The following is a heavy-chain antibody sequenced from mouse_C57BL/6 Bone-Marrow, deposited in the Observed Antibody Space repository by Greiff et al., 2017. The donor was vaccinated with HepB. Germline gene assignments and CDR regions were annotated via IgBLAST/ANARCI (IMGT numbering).Heavy chain of an antibody. CDR1: GYTFTSYW. Sequence: QVQLQQPGAELVKPGASVKLSCKASGYTFTSYWMHWVKQRPGQGLEWIGMIHTNSGSTNYNEKFKSKATLTVDKYSSTAYMQLSSLTSEDSAVYYCARYLNYYGSSYGYFDYWGQGTTLTVSS. V-gene: IGHV1-64*01. CDR3: ARYLNYYGSSYGYFDY. CDR2: IHTNSGST. J-gene: IGHJ2*01. D-gene: IGHD1-1*01.